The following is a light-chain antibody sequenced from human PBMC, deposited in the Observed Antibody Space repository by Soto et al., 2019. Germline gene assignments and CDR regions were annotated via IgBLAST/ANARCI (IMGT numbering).Light chain of an antibody. Sequence: DLQMTQSPSSVSASVGDRVTITRRASQDISNWLAWYQQKPGKAPRLLIYAASSLQTGVPSRFSGSGSGTEFTLTIPSLQPEDYATYYCQQGNSFPRTFGQGTKLDIK. CDR1: QDISNW. J-gene: IGKJ2*01. CDR3: QQGNSFPRT. V-gene: IGKV1D-12*01. CDR2: AAS.